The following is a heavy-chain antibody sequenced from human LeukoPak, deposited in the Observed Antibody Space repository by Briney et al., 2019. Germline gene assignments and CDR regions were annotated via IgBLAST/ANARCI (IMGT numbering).Heavy chain of an antibody. J-gene: IGHJ4*02. CDR2: LYSDGNT. D-gene: IGHD1-14*01. Sequence: GGSLRLSCAAAWFTVITNDMTWVRQAPGKGLEWVSVLYSDGNTKYADSVQGRFTISRDNSKNTLYLEMNSLSPNTTAVYYCARGVEPLAANTLAYWGQGTLVTVSS. CDR3: ARGVEPLAANTLAY. CDR1: WFTVITND. V-gene: IGHV3-53*01.